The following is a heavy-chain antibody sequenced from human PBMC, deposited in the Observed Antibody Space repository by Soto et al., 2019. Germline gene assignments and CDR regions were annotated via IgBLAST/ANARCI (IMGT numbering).Heavy chain of an antibody. Sequence: GGSLRLSCAVSGFTFSIYGMSWFRQAPGKGLEWVSAISSGGSLYYTDSVKGRFTISRDNSKSTLYLQMNSLRVEDTAVYYCATYRGPMGVKFDYWGQGTLVTVSS. D-gene: IGHD1-26*01. V-gene: IGHV3-23*01. CDR1: GFTFSIYG. CDR2: ISSGGSL. J-gene: IGHJ4*02. CDR3: ATYRGPMGVKFDY.